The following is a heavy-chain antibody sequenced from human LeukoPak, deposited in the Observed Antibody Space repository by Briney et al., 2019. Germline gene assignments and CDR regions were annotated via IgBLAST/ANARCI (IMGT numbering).Heavy chain of an antibody. CDR2: IYYSGST. J-gene: IGHJ6*03. CDR1: GGSISSSSYY. V-gene: IGHV4-39*07. CDR3: ARDRSGSYYRNYYYYMDV. Sequence: SETLSLTCTVSGGSISSSSYYWGWIRQPPGKGLEWIGSIYYSGSTYYNPSLKSRVTISVDTSKNQFSLKLSSVTAADTAVYYCARDRSGSYYRNYYYYMDVWGKGTTVTVSS. D-gene: IGHD3-10*01.